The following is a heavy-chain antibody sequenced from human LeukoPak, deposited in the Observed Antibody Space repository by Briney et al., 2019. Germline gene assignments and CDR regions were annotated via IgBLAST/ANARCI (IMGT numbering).Heavy chain of an antibody. V-gene: IGHV3-11*04. D-gene: IGHD2-21*01. CDR3: ARDDGNTGL. Sequence: GGCLRLSSAASGLTFSDYYLSWIRQAPAKGLEWFSHLCSSGSTISYADPVKGCLTISRDNPKNSPYLQMTSLRAEDTAVYYWARDDGNTGLWGHGTLVTVSS. CDR1: GLTFSDYY. CDR2: LCSSGSTI. J-gene: IGHJ4*01.